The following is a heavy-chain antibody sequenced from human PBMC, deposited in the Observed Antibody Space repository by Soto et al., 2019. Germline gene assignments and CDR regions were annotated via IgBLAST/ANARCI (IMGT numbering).Heavy chain of an antibody. Sequence: QVQLQESGPGLVKPSQTLSLTCTVSGGSISSGSYYWSWIRQHPGKGLEWIGYIYYSERTYYNPSLKSRVTISVDTSKKPSSLKLSSVTAADTAVYYCARDQAIGGSSYWGQGTLVTVSS. J-gene: IGHJ4*02. CDR1: GGSISSGSYY. CDR2: IYYSERT. D-gene: IGHD1-26*01. V-gene: IGHV4-31*03. CDR3: ARDQAIGGSSY.